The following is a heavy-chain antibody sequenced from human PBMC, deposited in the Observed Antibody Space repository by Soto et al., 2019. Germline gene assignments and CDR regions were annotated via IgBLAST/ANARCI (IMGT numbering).Heavy chain of an antibody. J-gene: IGHJ5*02. CDR3: ARDQSLLYWFDP. CDR1: GGSISSGDYY. Sequence: SETLSLTCTVSGGSISSGDYYWSWIRQPPGKGLEWIGYIYYSGSTYYNPSLKSRVTISVDTSKNQFSLKLSSVTAADTAVYYCARDQSLLYWFDPWGQGTLVTVS. D-gene: IGHD2-15*01. V-gene: IGHV4-30-4*01. CDR2: IYYSGST.